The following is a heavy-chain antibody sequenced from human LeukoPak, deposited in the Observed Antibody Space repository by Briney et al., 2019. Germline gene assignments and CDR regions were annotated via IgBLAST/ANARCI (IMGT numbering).Heavy chain of an antibody. J-gene: IGHJ6*03. CDR2: IYTSGST. CDR3: ARVKNFYYCYYYMDV. V-gene: IGHV4-4*07. CDR1: GGSISSYY. D-gene: IGHD1-7*01. Sequence: SETLSLTCTVSGGSISSYYWSWIRQPAGKGLEWIGRIYTSGSTNYNPSLKSRVTMSVDTSKNQFSLKLSSVTAADTAVYYCARVKNFYYCYYYMDVWGKGTTVTVSS.